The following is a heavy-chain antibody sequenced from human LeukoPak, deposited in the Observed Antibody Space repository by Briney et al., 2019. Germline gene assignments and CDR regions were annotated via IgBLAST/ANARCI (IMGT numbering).Heavy chain of an antibody. Sequence: GASVKVSCKASGGTFSSYAISWVRQAPGQGLEWMGGIIPIFGTANYAQKFQGRVTITADKSTSTAYMELSSLRSEDTAVYYCARRFCSGYDAFDIWGQGTMVTVSS. J-gene: IGHJ3*02. D-gene: IGHD3-3*01. V-gene: IGHV1-69*06. CDR3: ARRFCSGYDAFDI. CDR1: GGTFSSYA. CDR2: IIPIFGTA.